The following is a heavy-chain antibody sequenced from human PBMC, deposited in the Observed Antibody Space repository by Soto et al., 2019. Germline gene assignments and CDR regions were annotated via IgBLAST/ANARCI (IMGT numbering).Heavy chain of an antibody. CDR2: IYYSGST. CDR3: ARDSSGWYNWFDP. D-gene: IGHD6-19*01. J-gene: IGHJ5*02. Sequence: QLQLQESGPGLVKPSETLSLTCTVSGGSISSSSYYWGWIRQPPGKGLEWIGSIYYSGSTYYNPSRKSRVTISVDTAKNQCSLKLSAVTAADTAVYYCARDSSGWYNWFDPWGQGTLVTVSS. CDR1: GGSISSSSYY. V-gene: IGHV4-39*02.